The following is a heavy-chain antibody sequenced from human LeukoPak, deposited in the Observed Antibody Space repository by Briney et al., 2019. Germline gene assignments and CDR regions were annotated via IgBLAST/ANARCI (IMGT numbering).Heavy chain of an antibody. CDR1: DGSFSGYY. CDR2: INHRGST. V-gene: IGHV4-34*01. J-gene: IGHJ5*02. Sequence: SETLSLTCAVYDGSFSGYYWSWIRQPPGKGLEWIGEINHRGSTNYNPSLRSRIIISGDTSKNQYSLKLSSVTAADTAVYYCARHPAYSVEQNNWFDPWGQGTLVTVSS. D-gene: IGHD1-26*01. CDR3: ARHPAYSVEQNNWFDP.